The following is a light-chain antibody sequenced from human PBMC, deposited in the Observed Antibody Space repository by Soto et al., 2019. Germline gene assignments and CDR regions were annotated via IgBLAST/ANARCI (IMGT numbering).Light chain of an antibody. CDR2: GAT. CDR3: QQYGGSLT. J-gene: IGKJ4*01. Sequence: EIVMTQSPATLSVSPGERVILSCRASQSVNNNLAWYQQKPGQSPRLLIYGATTRATGIPARFSASGSGTDFTLTISRLEPEDFALYYCQQYGGSLTFGGGTKVEIK. V-gene: IGKV3-15*01. CDR1: QSVNNN.